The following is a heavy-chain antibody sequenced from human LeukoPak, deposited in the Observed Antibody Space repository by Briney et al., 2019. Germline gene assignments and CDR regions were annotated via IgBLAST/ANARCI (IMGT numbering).Heavy chain of an antibody. D-gene: IGHD3-22*01. V-gene: IGHV1-18*01. J-gene: IGHJ4*02. CDR1: GYTFTSYG. Sequence: ASVKVSCKASGYTFTSYGISWVRQAPGQGLEWMGWISAYNGNTNYAQKLQGRVTMTTDTSTSTAYMELRSLRSDDTAVYYCARGQYYDSSGYYYFDYWGQGTLVTVSS. CDR2: ISAYNGNT. CDR3: ARGQYYDSSGYYYFDY.